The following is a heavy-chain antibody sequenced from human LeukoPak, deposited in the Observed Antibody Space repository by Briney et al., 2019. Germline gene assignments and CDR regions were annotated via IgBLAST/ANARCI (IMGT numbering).Heavy chain of an antibody. CDR2: ISGSGGST. CDR3: AKCIVATNYYYYYMDV. Sequence: GGSLRLSCAASGFTFSSYAMTWVRQAPGKGLEWVSAISGSGGSTYYADSVKGRFTISRDNSKNTLYLQMNSLRAEDTAAYYCAKCIVATNYYYYYMDVWGKGTTVTVSS. J-gene: IGHJ6*03. V-gene: IGHV3-23*01. CDR1: GFTFSSYA. D-gene: IGHD5-12*01.